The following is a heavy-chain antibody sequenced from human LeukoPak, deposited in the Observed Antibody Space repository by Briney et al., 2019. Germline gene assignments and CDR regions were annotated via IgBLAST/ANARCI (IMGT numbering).Heavy chain of an antibody. J-gene: IGHJ4*02. CDR2: IKQDGSDK. V-gene: IGHV3-7*01. Sequence: GGSLRLSCAASGFTFSNYWMTWVRQAPGSGLEWVATIKQDGSDKYYVDSVKGRFTVSRDNAKNSLYLQMNSLRVEDTAVYCCAKNGGSFDYWGQGTLVTVSS. CDR1: GFTFSNYW. CDR3: AKNGGSFDY. D-gene: IGHD1-26*01.